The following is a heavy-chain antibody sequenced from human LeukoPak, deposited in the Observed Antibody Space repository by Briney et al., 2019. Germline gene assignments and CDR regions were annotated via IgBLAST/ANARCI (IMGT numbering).Heavy chain of an antibody. CDR3: AREWELVY. D-gene: IGHD1-26*01. CDR1: GFTFSDYG. CDR2: IWYDGSNK. Sequence: PGGSLRLSCAASGFTFSDYGMHWVRQAPGSGLEWVALIWYDGSNKYYADSVKGRFTISRDNSKHTLYLQMISLRAEDTAVYYCAREWELVYWGQGTLVTVSS. J-gene: IGHJ4*02. V-gene: IGHV3-30*02.